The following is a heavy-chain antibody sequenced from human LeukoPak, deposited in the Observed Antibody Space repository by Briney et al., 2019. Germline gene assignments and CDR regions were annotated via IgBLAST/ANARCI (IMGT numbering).Heavy chain of an antibody. CDR2: IRYDGSNK. CDR1: GFTFSSYG. D-gene: IGHD3-3*01. CDR3: AKDYYDFWSGLDY. V-gene: IGHV3-30*02. J-gene: IGHJ4*02. Sequence: GGSLRLSCAASGFTFSSYGMHWVRQAPGKGLEWVAFIRYDGSNKYYADSVKGRFTISRDNSKNTLYLQMNGLRAEDTAVYYCAKDYYDFWSGLDYWGQGTLVTVSS.